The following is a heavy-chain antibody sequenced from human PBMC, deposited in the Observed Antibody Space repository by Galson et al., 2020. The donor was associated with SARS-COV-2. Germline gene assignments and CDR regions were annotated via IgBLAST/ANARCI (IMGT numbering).Heavy chain of an antibody. CDR2: INTNTGNP. CDR1: GYTFTSYA. Sequence: ASVKVSCKASGYTFTSYAMNWVRQAPGQGLEWMGWINTNTGNPTYAQGFTGRFVFSLDTSVNTAYLQISSLKAEDTAVYYCARANVVVAATDYYYYGMDVWGQGTTVTVS. CDR3: ARANVVVAATDYYYYGMDV. D-gene: IGHD2-15*01. V-gene: IGHV7-4-1*02. J-gene: IGHJ6*02.